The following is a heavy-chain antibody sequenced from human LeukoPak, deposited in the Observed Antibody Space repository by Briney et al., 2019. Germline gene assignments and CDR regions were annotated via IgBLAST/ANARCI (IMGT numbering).Heavy chain of an antibody. CDR1: GGSIKSNNYY. V-gene: IGHV4-39*01. CDR3: ASFKVVVAAGDFDY. D-gene: IGHD2-15*01. J-gene: IGHJ4*02. Sequence: SETLSLTCSVSGGSIKSNNYYGAWIRQPPGKGLEWIGNFHYSGSSYYNPSIKTRATISVDTSKNQISRKLSSVTAADPPGFYCASFKVVVAAGDFDYGGQGTLVTVSS. CDR2: FHYSGSS.